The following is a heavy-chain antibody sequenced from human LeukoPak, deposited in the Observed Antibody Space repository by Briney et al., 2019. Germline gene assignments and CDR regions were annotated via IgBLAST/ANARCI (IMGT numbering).Heavy chain of an antibody. Sequence: SETLSLTCAVYGGSFSDYSWTWIRQSPGKALEWIGEIIHSGSSHYNPSLKSRVTISVDTSKNQFSLKLTSVTAADTAVYFCARGSPGYSGQGTLVTVSS. CDR3: ARGSPGY. CDR1: GGSFSDYS. V-gene: IGHV4-34*01. J-gene: IGHJ4*02. CDR2: IIHSGSS.